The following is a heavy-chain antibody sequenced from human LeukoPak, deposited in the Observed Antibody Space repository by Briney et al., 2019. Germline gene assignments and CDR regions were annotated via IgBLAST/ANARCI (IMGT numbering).Heavy chain of an antibody. D-gene: IGHD2-2*01. CDR2: IYHSWST. CDR1: GYSNSSGYY. V-gene: IGHV4-38-2*01. CDR3: ARHVVPAAQSSYMDV. Sequence: SETLSLTGAGSGYSNSSGYYWGWIRQPPGKGLEWIGSIYHSWSTYYNPSLKSRVTISVDTSKNQFSLKLNSVTAADTSLYYCARHVVPAAQSSYMDVWGNGTTVTVSS. J-gene: IGHJ6*03.